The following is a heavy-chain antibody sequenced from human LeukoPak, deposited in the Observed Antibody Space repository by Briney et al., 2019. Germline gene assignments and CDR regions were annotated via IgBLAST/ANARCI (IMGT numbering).Heavy chain of an antibody. CDR1: GGSISSTTYY. D-gene: IGHD2-21*02. Sequence: PSETLSLTCTVSGGSISSTTYYWGWIRQPPGKGLEWIGSMSYRGTTYNPSLKSRVTISVDTSKNQFSLKLSSVTAADTAMYYCASHVYVVVTATDNWFDPWGQGTLVTVSS. V-gene: IGHV4-39*07. CDR3: ASHVYVVVTATDNWFDP. J-gene: IGHJ5*02. CDR2: MSYRGTT.